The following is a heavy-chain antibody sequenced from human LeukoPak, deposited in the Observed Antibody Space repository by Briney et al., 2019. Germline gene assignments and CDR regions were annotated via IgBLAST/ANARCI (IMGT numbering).Heavy chain of an antibody. Sequence: PGGSLRLSCAASGFTVSSNYMSWVRQAPGKGLEWVSVIYSGGSTYYADSVKGRFTISRDNSKNTLYLQMNSLRAEDTAVYYCARWYYDSSGYDALDIWGQGTMVTVSS. J-gene: IGHJ3*02. CDR3: ARWYYDSSGYDALDI. CDR1: GFTVSSNY. V-gene: IGHV3-53*01. CDR2: IYSGGST. D-gene: IGHD3-22*01.